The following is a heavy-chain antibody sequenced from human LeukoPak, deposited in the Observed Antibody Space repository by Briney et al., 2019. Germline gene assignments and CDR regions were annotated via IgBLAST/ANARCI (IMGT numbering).Heavy chain of an antibody. CDR1: GFTFSSYG. D-gene: IGHD4-17*01. CDR2: ISYDGSNK. CDR3: ARGATVTTWNAFDI. J-gene: IGHJ3*02. V-gene: IGHV3-30*03. Sequence: PGGSLRLSCAASGFTFSSYGMHWVRQAPGKGLEWVAVISYDGSNKYYVDSVKGRFTISRDNAKNSLYLQMSSLRAEDTAVYYCARGATVTTWNAFDIWGQGTMVTVSS.